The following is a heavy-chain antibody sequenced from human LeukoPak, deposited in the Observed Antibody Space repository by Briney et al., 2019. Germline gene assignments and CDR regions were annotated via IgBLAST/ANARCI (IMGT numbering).Heavy chain of an antibody. J-gene: IGHJ5*02. CDR1: GGSISSHY. CDR2: IYYSGST. V-gene: IGHV4-59*11. CDR3: ARSSASSSFFGWLDP. Sequence: SETLSLTCTVSGGSISSHYWSWIRQPPGKGLEWIGYIYYSGSTNYNPSLKSRVTISVDTSKNQFSLKLSSVTAADTAVYYCARSSASSSFFGWLDPWGQGTLVTVSS. D-gene: IGHD6-6*01.